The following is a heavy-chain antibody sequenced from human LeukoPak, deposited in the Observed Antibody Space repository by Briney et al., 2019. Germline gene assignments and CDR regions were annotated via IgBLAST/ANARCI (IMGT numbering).Heavy chain of an antibody. CDR3: APMVRGSYWLDY. J-gene: IGHJ4*02. CDR2: IYYSGST. D-gene: IGHD3-16*01. V-gene: IGHV4-39*07. Sequence: PSETLSLTCTVSGGSISSSSYYWGWIRQPPGTGLEWIGSIYYSGSTYYNPSLKSRVTISVDTSKNQFSLKLSSVTAADTAVYYCAPMVRGSYWLDYWGQGTLVTVSS. CDR1: GGSISSSSYY.